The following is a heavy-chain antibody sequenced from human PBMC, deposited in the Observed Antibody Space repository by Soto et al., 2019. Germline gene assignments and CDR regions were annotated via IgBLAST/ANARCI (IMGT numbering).Heavy chain of an antibody. CDR1: GFTFDDYA. Sequence: PGGSLRLSCAASGFTFDDYAMHWVRQAPGKGLEWVSGISWNSGSIGYADSVKGRFTISRDNAKNSLYLQMNSLRAEDTALYYCAKDRAPDYGETADAFDIWGQGTMVTVSS. CDR3: AKDRAPDYGETADAFDI. CDR2: ISWNSGSI. V-gene: IGHV3-9*01. J-gene: IGHJ3*02. D-gene: IGHD4-17*01.